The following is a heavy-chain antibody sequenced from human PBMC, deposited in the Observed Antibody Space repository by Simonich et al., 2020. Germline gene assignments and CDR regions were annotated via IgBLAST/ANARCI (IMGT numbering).Heavy chain of an antibody. V-gene: IGHV3-21*01. D-gene: IGHD3-3*01. CDR1: GFTFSSYS. CDR3: ARKRFLEWFFDY. CDR2: ISSSSSYI. Sequence: VQLVESGGGLVQPGRSLKLSCAASGFTFSSYSMNWVRQAPGKGLEVVTSISSSSSYIYYADSVKGRFTISRDNAKNSLYLQMNSLRAEDTAVYYCARKRFLEWFFDYWGQGTLVTVSS. J-gene: IGHJ4*02.